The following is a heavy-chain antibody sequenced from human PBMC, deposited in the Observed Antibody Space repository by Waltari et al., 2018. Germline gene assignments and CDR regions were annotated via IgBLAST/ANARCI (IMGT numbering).Heavy chain of an antibody. CDR2: IKEDGSEK. J-gene: IGHJ4*02. Sequence: EVQLVESGGGLVQPGGSRGLSGDASGFTFSRYWMRWVRQAPGKGLEWVAKIKEDGSEKDYVDSVKGRFTISRDNAKNSLYLQMDSLRAEDTAVYYCATMGVGRFDYWGQGTLVTVSS. CDR1: GFTFSRYW. V-gene: IGHV3-7*02. CDR3: ATMGVGRFDY. D-gene: IGHD2-8*01.